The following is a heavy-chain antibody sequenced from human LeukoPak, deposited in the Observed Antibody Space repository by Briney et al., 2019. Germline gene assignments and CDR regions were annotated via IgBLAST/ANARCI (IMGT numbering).Heavy chain of an antibody. D-gene: IGHD1-14*01. CDR2: IYHSGST. Sequence: SETLSLTCSVSGSSISSGSYWGWIRQPPGKGLEWIGYIYHSGSTNYNPSLKSRVTISLDTSKNQFSLKVTSVTAADTAVYYCARDGQRNHSDYWGQGTLVTVSS. J-gene: IGHJ4*02. CDR3: ARDGQRNHSDY. V-gene: IGHV4-61*01. CDR1: GSSISSGSY.